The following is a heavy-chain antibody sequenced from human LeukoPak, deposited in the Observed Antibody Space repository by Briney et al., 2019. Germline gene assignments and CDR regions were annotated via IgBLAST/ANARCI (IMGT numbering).Heavy chain of an antibody. CDR2: IYYSGST. D-gene: IGHD3-3*02. CDR1: GGSIGGGDYY. J-gene: IGHJ2*01. V-gene: IGHV4-30-4*08. Sequence: SETLSLTCTVSGGSIGGGDYYWSWIRQPPWKGLEWIGYIYYSGSTYYNPSLKSRVTISVDTSKNQFSLKLSSVTAADTAVYYCARGFSHCYFDLWGRGTLVTVSS. CDR3: ARGFSHCYFDL.